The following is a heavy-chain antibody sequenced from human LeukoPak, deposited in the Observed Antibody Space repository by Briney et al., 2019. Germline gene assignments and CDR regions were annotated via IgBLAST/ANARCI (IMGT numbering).Heavy chain of an antibody. J-gene: IGHJ4*02. D-gene: IGHD4-23*01. V-gene: IGHV3-21*01. CDR1: GFTFSSYS. CDR2: ISSSSSYI. Sequence: GGSLRLSCAASGFTFSSYSMNWVRQAPGKGLEWVSSISSSSSYIYYADSVKGRFTISRDNAKNSLYLQMNSLRAEDTAVYYCARGRVYGGNSGYWGQGTLVTVSS. CDR3: ARGRVYGGNSGY.